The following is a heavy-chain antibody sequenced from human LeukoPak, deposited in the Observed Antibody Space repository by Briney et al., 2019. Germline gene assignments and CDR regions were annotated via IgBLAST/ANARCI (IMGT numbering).Heavy chain of an antibody. V-gene: IGHV1-8*01. Sequence: GASVKVSCKASGYTFTSYDINWVRQATGQGLEWMGWMNPNSGNTGYAQKFQGRVTMTEDTSTDTAYMELSSLRSEDTAVYYCATDVIMVRGQLGVFDIWGQGTMVTVSS. D-gene: IGHD3-10*01. CDR3: ATDVIMVRGQLGVFDI. CDR1: GYTFTSYD. J-gene: IGHJ3*02. CDR2: MNPNSGNT.